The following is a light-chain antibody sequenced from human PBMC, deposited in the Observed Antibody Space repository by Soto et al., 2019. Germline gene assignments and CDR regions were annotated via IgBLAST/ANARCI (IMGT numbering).Light chain of an antibody. J-gene: IGLJ1*01. CDR3: TSYTTSSTYV. CDR1: SRDVGGYTY. Sequence: QSALTQPAAVPGSPGQSITISCTGTSRDVGGYTYVSWYQQHPGKAPKLMIYEVSNRPSGVSNRFSGSKSGNTASLTISGLQAEDEADYYCTSYTTSSTYVFGTGTKVTVL. CDR2: EVS. V-gene: IGLV2-14*01.